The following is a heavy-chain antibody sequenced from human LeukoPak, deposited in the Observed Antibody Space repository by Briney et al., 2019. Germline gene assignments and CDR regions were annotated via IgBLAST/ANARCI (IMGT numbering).Heavy chain of an antibody. J-gene: IGHJ3*02. CDR2: IIPIFGTA. V-gene: IGHV1-69*05. CDR3: ARDRPTYYYDSSGSANAFDI. Sequence: SVKVSCKAPGGTFSSYAISWVRQAPGQGLEWMGRIIPIFGTANYAQKFQGRVTITTDESTSTAYMELSSLRSEDTAVYYCARDRPTYYYDSSGSANAFDIWGQGTMVTVSS. D-gene: IGHD3-22*01. CDR1: GGTFSSYA.